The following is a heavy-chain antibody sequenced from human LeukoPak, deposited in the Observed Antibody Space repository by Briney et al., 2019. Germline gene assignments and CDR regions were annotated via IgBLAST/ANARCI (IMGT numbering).Heavy chain of an antibody. CDR1: GDSISSRTYY. J-gene: IGHJ5*02. CDR3: ARDVSSMFPNWFDP. CDR2: IWNSGST. V-gene: IGHV4-31*03. D-gene: IGHD6-6*01. Sequence: TSQTLSLTCSVSGDSISSRTYYWTWIPQHPEKGLEWIGYIWNSGSTNYNPALKSRVTISVDTSKNQFSLKLTSVTAADTAIYYCARDVSSMFPNWFDPWGQGILVIVSS.